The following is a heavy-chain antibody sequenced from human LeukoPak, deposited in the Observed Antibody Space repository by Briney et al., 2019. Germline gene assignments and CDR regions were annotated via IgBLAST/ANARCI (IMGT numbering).Heavy chain of an antibody. Sequence: ASVKVSCKASGYTFTSYGISWVRQAPGQGLEWMGWISAYNGNTNYAQKLQGRVTMTTDTPTSTAYMELRSLRSDDTAVYYCARDLYRSRGNFPAGGHYWGQGTLVTVSS. CDR2: ISAYNGNT. D-gene: IGHD4-23*01. CDR3: ARDLYRSRGNFPAGGHY. CDR1: GYTFTSYG. V-gene: IGHV1-18*01. J-gene: IGHJ4*02.